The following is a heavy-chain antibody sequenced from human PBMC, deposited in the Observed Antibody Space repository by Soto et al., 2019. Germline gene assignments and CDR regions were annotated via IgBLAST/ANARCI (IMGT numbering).Heavy chain of an antibody. CDR3: TPAYSGYEGFDY. J-gene: IGHJ4*02. V-gene: IGHV3-15*01. D-gene: IGHD5-12*01. Sequence: GGSLRLSCAASGFTFSNAWMSWVRQAPGKGLEWVGRIKSKTDGGTTDYAAPVKGRFTISRDDSKNTLYLQMNSLKTEDTAVYYCTPAYSGYEGFDYWGQGTLVTVSS. CDR2: IKSKTDGGTT. CDR1: GFTFSNAW.